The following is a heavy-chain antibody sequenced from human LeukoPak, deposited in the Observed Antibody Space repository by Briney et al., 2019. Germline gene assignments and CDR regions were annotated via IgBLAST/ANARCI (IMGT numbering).Heavy chain of an antibody. V-gene: IGHV3-23*01. J-gene: IGHJ4*02. CDR3: AKRGVVIRVILVGFHKEAYYFDS. Sequence: GGSLRLSCAVSGISLSNYGMSWVRQAPGKGLEWVAGISGSGGGTNYADSVKGRFTISRDDPKNTLYLQMNRLRAEDTAVYFCAKRGVVIRVILVGFHKEAYYFDSWGQGALVTVSS. CDR2: ISGSGGGT. D-gene: IGHD3-22*01. CDR1: GISLSNYG.